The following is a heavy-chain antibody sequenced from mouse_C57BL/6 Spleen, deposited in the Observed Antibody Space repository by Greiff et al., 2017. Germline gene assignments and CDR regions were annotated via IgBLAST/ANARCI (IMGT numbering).Heavy chain of an antibody. CDR3: ARDDYGFAY. V-gene: IGHV1-76*01. CDR2: IYPGSGNT. J-gene: IGHJ3*01. D-gene: IGHD2-4*01. CDR1: GYTFTDYY. Sequence: QVQLQQSGAELVRPGASVKLSCKASGYTFTDYYINWVKQRPGQGLEWIARIYPGSGNTYYNEKFKGKATLTADKSSSTAYMQLSSLTSEDSAVYFCARDDYGFAYWGQGTLVTVSA.